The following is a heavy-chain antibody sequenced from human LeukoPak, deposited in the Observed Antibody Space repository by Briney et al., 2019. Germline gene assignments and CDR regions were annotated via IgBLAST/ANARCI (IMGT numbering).Heavy chain of an antibody. J-gene: IGHJ4*02. D-gene: IGHD6-6*01. CDR2: IIPIFGTA. CDR3: ARGFSSSGYGY. CDR1: GYTFTSYY. Sequence: GASVKVSCKASGYTFTSYYMHWVRQAPGQGLEWMGGIIPIFGTANYAQKFQGRVTITADESTSTAYMELSSLGSEGTAVYYCARGFSSSGYGYWGQGTLVTVSS. V-gene: IGHV1-69*13.